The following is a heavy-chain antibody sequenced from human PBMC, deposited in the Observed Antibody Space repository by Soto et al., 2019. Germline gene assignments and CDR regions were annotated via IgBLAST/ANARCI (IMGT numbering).Heavy chain of an antibody. J-gene: IGHJ6*03. D-gene: IGHD6-19*01. CDR1: GFNISSYY. CDR3: ARQTVADYYYYYYMDV. CDR2: IYYSGST. V-gene: IGHV4-59*08. Sequence: SETLSLTSTVSGFNISSYYWSWIRQPPGKGLEWIGYIYYSGSTNYNPSLKSRVTISVDTSKNQFSLKLSSVTAADTAVYYCARQTVADYYYYYYMDVWGKGTTVTVSS.